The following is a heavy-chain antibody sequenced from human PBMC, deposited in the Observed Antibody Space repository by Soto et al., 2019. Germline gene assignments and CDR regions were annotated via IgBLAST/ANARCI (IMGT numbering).Heavy chain of an antibody. CDR1: GFTFSSYS. CDR3: ARFETVTAAMHTGDY. V-gene: IGHV3-21*01. CDR2: ISSSSAHI. Sequence: GGSLRLSCAASGFTFSSYSMNWVRQAPGKGLEWVSSISSSSAHIIYADSVKGRFTIFRDNAKNSLFLQMNSLRAEDTAVYYCARFETVTAAMHTGDYWGQGTLVTVST. D-gene: IGHD2-2*01. J-gene: IGHJ4*02.